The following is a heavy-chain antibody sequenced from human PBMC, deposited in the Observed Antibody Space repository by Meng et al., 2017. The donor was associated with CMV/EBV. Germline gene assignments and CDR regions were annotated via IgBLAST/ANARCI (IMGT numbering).Heavy chain of an antibody. CDR2: FDPEDGET. D-gene: IGHD6-19*01. J-gene: IGHJ4*02. V-gene: IGHV1-24*01. Sequence: ASVKVSCKVSGYTLTELSMHWVRQAPGKGLEWMGGFDPEDGETIYAQKFQGRVTMTEDTTTDTAYMELSSLRSEDTAVYYCATTTTAVAGIIRWWGQGTLVTVSS. CDR3: ATTTTAVAGIIRW. CDR1: GYTLTELS.